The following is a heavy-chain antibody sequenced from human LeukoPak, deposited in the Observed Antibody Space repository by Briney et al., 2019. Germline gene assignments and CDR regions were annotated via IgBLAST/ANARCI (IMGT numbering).Heavy chain of an antibody. J-gene: IGHJ4*01. CDR1: GFSLTTYGEG. Sequence: SGPTLVKPTQTLTLTCAFSGFSLTTYGEGVSWIRQSPGKAPEWLALIFRDDDERYSPSLRSRLSITKDISRNQVVLTMANMEPVDTATYYCAHMGYFDIAGYFRYFFDFWGQGTLVTVSS. D-gene: IGHD3-9*01. CDR2: IFRDDDE. V-gene: IGHV2-5*02. CDR3: AHMGYFDIAGYFRYFFDF.